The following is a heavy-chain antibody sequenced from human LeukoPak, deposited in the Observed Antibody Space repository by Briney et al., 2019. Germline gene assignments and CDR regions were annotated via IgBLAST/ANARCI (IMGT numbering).Heavy chain of an antibody. CDR3: AKEADGGKGHNLDY. Sequence: PSETLSLTCAVSGGSISSRNWWHWVRQPPGKGLEWIGEIYHSGSTNYNPSLKSRVTISVDESKNQFSLKLNSVTAADTAVYYCAKEADGGKGHNLDYWGQGTLVTVPS. D-gene: IGHD4-23*01. J-gene: IGHJ4*02. CDR1: GGSISSRNW. CDR2: IYHSGST. V-gene: IGHV4-4*02.